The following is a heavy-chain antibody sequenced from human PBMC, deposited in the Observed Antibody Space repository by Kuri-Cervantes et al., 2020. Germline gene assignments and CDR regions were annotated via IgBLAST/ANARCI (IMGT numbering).Heavy chain of an antibody. D-gene: IGHD3-10*01. CDR3: ARDSPSMVRGVIIPHFDY. V-gene: IGHV7-4-1*02. CDR1: GYTFTSYA. J-gene: IGHJ4*02. CDR2: INTNTGNP. Sequence: ASVKVSCKASGYTFTSYAMNWVRQAPGQGLEWMGWINTNTGNPTYAQGFTGRFVFSLDTSVSTAYLQISSLKAEDTAVYYCARDSPSMVRGVIIPHFDYRGQGTLVTVSS.